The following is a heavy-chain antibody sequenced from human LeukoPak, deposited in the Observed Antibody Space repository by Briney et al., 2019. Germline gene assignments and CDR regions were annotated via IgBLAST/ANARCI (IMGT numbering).Heavy chain of an antibody. Sequence: PSETLSLTCTVSGGSISSYYWSWIRQPPGKGLEWIGYIYYSGSTNYNPSLKSRVTISVDTSKNQFSLKLSCVTAADTAVYYCARDKYVLRYSVGMDVWGQGTTVTVSS. J-gene: IGHJ6*02. D-gene: IGHD3-9*01. CDR2: IYYSGST. CDR3: ARDKYVLRYSVGMDV. CDR1: GGSISSYY. V-gene: IGHV4-59*01.